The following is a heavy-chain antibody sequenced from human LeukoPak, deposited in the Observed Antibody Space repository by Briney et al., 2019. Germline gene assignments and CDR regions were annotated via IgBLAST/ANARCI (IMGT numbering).Heavy chain of an antibody. V-gene: IGHV1-46*03. CDR1: GYTFTSYY. CDR3: ARLLYDFWRGYHSYYFNY. CDR2: INPSGGST. J-gene: IGHJ4*02. D-gene: IGHD3-3*01. Sequence: GASVKVSCKASGYTFTSYYMHWVRQAPGQGLEWMGIINPSGGSTSYAQKFQGRVTMTRDTSTSTVYMELSSLRSEDTAVYYCARLLYDFWRGYHSYYFNYSGQGTLVTVSS.